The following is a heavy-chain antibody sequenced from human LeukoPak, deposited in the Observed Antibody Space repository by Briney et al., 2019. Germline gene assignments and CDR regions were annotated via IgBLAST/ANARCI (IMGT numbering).Heavy chain of an antibody. J-gene: IGHJ4*02. CDR3: ARGPAKFWSGYYEFDY. Sequence: PGGSLTLSCAASGFTFSSYWMHWVRHAPGKGLVWVSRINSDGSSTSYADSVKGRFTISRDNAKNTLYLQMNSLRAEDAAVYYCARGPAKFWSGYYEFDYWGQGTLVTVSS. D-gene: IGHD3-3*01. CDR2: INSDGSST. V-gene: IGHV3-74*01. CDR1: GFTFSSYW.